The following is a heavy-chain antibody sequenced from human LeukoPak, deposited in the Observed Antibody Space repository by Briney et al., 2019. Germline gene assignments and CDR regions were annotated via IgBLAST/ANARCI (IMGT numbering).Heavy chain of an antibody. V-gene: IGHV3-30*02. D-gene: IGHD2-15*01. CDR2: IRHDESNK. J-gene: IGHJ6*03. CDR3: AKQMVERQQDYYMDV. CDR1: GFTFSSYG. Sequence: GGSLRLACVASGFTFSSYGMHWVRQAPGKGLEWVAFIRHDESNKFYADSVKGRFTISRDNSKNTLYLQMSSLRAEDTALYYCAKQMVERQQDYYMDVWGKGTSVTVSS.